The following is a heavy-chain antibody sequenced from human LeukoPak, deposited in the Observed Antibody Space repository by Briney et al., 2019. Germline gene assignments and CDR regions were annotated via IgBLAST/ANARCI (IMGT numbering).Heavy chain of an antibody. CDR2: VIPFFGTA. D-gene: IGHD3-22*01. V-gene: IGHV1-69*05. J-gene: IGHJ4*02. CDR3: AREPVPRSSGLQY. CDR1: GITFSYST. Sequence: SVKVSCKASGITFSYSTISWVRQAPGQGLEWMGRVIPFFGTADYAQKFQGRVTMTTDESTNTAYMELSSLRSEDTAVYFCAREPVPRSSGLQYWGQGTLVTVSS.